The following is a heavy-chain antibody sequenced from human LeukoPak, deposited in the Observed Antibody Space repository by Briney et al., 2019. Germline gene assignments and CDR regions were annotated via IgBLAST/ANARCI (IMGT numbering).Heavy chain of an antibody. CDR3: ALTFPYGSGSYEVDY. Sequence: GGSLRLSCAASGYTFSSYAMSWVRQAPGKGLEWVSAISGSGGSTYYADSVKGRFTISRDNSKNTLYLQMNSLRAEDTAVYYCALTFPYGSGSYEVDYWGQGTVVTVSS. CDR2: ISGSGGST. CDR1: GYTFSSYA. V-gene: IGHV3-23*01. J-gene: IGHJ4*02. D-gene: IGHD3-10*01.